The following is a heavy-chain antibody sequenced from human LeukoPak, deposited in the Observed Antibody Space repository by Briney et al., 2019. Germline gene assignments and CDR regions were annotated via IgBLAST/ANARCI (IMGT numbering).Heavy chain of an antibody. CDR1: GGSISSGGYS. V-gene: IGHV4-30-2*01. CDR3: ARATKGLRYFDWLPSALDY. Sequence: SQTLSLTCAVSGGSISSGGYSWSWIRQPPGKGLEWIGYIYHSGSTYYNPSLKSRVTISVDRSKNQFSLKLSSVTAADTAVYYCARATKGLRYFDWLPSALDYWGQGTLVTVSS. CDR2: IYHSGST. D-gene: IGHD3-9*01. J-gene: IGHJ4*02.